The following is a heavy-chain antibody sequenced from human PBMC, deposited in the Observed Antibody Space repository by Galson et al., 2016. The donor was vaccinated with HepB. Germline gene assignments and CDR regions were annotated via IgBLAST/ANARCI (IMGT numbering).Heavy chain of an antibody. V-gene: IGHV3-74*01. CDR2: ISLDGSVT. J-gene: IGHJ4*01. D-gene: IGHD5-24*01. Sequence: SLRLSCAASGFTGFTFSSYWMHWVRQAPGKGLVWVSRISLDGSVTIYGDSVKGRFSTSRDNAKNTLFLQMNSPRAEDTAVYYCGASRDGYIDYWGQGALVTISS. CDR3: GASRDGYIDY. CDR1: GFTGFTFSSYW.